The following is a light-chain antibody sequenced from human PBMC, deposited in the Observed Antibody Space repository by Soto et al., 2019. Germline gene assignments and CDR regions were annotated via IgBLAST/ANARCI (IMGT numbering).Light chain of an antibody. Sequence: QPVLTQPPSVSGAPGQRVTISCSGSSSNIGGGFEVHWYQQLPGTAPKLLIYGDNQRPSGVPDRFSGSKSGTSVSLAITGLQAEDEADYYCQSYDNSLGGSVFGGGTKLTVL. J-gene: IGLJ2*01. CDR3: QSYDNSLGGSV. V-gene: IGLV1-40*01. CDR1: SSNIGGGFE. CDR2: GDN.